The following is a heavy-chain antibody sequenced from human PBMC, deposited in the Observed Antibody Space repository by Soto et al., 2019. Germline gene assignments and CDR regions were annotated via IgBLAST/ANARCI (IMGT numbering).Heavy chain of an antibody. Sequence: EVQLLESGGGLVQPGGSLRLSCAASEFTFSSYSMIWVRQAPGKGLEWVSGVNGGGDITYYAESLKCRFTTSRDNSKNSLYLQMNGLRAADTVVFYCARGHFGVTMDVWGQGNTVTVSS. J-gene: IGHJ6*02. CDR2: VNGGGDIT. V-gene: IGHV3-23*01. D-gene: IGHD3-3*01. CDR1: EFTFSSYS. CDR3: ARGHFGVTMDV.